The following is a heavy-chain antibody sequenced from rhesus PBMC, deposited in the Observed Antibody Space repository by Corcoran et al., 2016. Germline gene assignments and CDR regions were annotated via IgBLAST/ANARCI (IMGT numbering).Heavy chain of an antibody. J-gene: IGHJ4*01. CDR2: IYGGSSST. V-gene: IGHV4-127*01. D-gene: IGHD6-31*01. CDR1: GYSISSGYG. Sequence: QVQLQESGPGLVKPSETLSLTCAVSGYSISSGYGWGWIHQPPGKGLGWIGQIYGGSSSTSYTPSLTSRVTVSKDPSKTQFSLKLSSVTAADTAVYYCARAPGSSGWYRIDYWGQGVLVTVSS. CDR3: ARAPGSSGWYRIDY.